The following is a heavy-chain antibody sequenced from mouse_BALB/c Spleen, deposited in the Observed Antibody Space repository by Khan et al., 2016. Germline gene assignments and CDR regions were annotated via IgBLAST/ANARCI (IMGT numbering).Heavy chain of an antibody. CDR3: ARRGITKGYYFDY. J-gene: IGHJ2*01. D-gene: IGHD2-4*01. V-gene: IGHV1-7*01. Sequence: QVQLKQSGAELAKPGASVKMSCKASGYTFTSYWMHWVKQRPGQGLEWIGYINPSTGYTEYNQKFKDKATLTADKSSSTAYMQLSSLTSEDSAVYYCARRGITKGYYFDYWGQGTTLTVSS. CDR1: GYTFTSYW. CDR2: INPSTGYT.